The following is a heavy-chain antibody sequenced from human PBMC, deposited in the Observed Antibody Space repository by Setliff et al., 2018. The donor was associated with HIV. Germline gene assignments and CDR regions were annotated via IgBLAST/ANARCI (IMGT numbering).Heavy chain of an antibody. CDR1: DDSISSNY. D-gene: IGHD2-2*01. Sequence: SETLSLTCTVSDDSISSNYWSWIRQSAGKGLEWVGRIYTGGRTNYNPSLESRVTMSVDTSKIHFSLKLSSVTAADTAVYYCARDEAAAAGRAFDIWGQGTMVTVSS. CDR3: ARDEAAAAGRAFDI. V-gene: IGHV4-4*07. J-gene: IGHJ3*02. CDR2: IYTGGRT.